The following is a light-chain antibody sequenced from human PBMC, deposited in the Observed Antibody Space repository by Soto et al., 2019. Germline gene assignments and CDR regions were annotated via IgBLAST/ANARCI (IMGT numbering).Light chain of an antibody. J-gene: IGKJ1*01. CDR2: KAS. CDR1: QSISSW. V-gene: IGKV1-5*03. CDR3: QQYNSPPWT. Sequence: DIQMTQSPSTLSASVGDRVTITCRPSQSISSWLAWYQQKPGKAPKFLIHKASSLESGVPSRFSGSGSGTEFTLTISSLQTDDFATYFCQQYNSPPWTFGQGTKVDIK.